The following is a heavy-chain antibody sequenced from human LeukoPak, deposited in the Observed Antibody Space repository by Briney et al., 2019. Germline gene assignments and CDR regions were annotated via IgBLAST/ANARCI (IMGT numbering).Heavy chain of an antibody. J-gene: IGHJ4*02. CDR3: VRVRGNYYDSSAYYSVH. V-gene: IGHV3-21*01. Sequence: GGSLRLSCAASGFTFSSYTMAWVRQAPGKGLQWISFISSTKSHIYYADSVKGRFTISRDNAKNSLYLQMNSLRAEDTALYYCVRVRGNYYDSSAYYSVHWGQGTLVTVSS. D-gene: IGHD3-22*01. CDR2: ISSTKSHI. CDR1: GFTFSSYT.